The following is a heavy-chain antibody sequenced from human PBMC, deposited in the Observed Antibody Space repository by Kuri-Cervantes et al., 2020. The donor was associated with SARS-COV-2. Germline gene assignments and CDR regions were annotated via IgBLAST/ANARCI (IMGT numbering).Heavy chain of an antibody. CDR3: ARARPGNIDDFDI. Sequence: ASVKVSCKASGYIFTSYYLHWVRQAPGQGLEWMGVINPTVGDTTYAQKFQGRVTMTRDTSTSTVYVELSSLRSEDTAVYYCARARPGNIDDFDIWGQGTMVTVSS. V-gene: IGHV1-46*01. D-gene: IGHD1/OR15-1a*01. CDR1: GYIFTSYY. J-gene: IGHJ3*02. CDR2: INPTVGDT.